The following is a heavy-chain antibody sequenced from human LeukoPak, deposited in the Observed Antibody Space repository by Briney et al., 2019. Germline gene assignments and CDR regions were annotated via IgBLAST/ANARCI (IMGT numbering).Heavy chain of an antibody. V-gene: IGHV1-2*02. Sequence: ASVKVSCKASGYTFTGYYMHWVRQAPGQGVEWMGWINPNSGGTNYAQKFQGRVTMTRDTSISTAYMELSRLRSDDTAVYYCASHIAVAGSNSNFQFDYWGQGTLVTVSS. D-gene: IGHD6-19*01. CDR2: INPNSGGT. CDR3: ASHIAVAGSNSNFQFDY. J-gene: IGHJ4*02. CDR1: GYTFTGYY.